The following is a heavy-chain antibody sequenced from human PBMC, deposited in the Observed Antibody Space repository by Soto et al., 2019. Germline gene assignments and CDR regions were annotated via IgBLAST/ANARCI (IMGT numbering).Heavy chain of an antibody. CDR3: ARESEDLTSNFDY. V-gene: IGHV3-21*01. Sequence: GGSLRLSCAASGFTFTRYSINWVRQAPGKGLEWVSSISSTTNYIYYADSMKRRFTVSRDNAKNSVYLEMNSLSAEDTAVYYCARESEDLTSNFDYWGQGTLVTVSS. CDR2: ISSTTNYI. J-gene: IGHJ4*02. CDR1: GFTFTRYS.